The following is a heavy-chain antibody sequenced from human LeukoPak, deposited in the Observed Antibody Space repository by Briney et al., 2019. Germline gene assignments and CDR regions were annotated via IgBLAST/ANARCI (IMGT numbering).Heavy chain of an antibody. Sequence: GGSLRLSCAAPGFTVSSNHMSWVRQAPGKGLEWVSVIYSGGSTYYADSVKGRFTIPRDNSKNTLYLQMNSLRAEDTAVYYCARGKTRGFDYWGQGTLVTVSS. CDR1: GFTVSSNH. CDR2: IYSGGST. V-gene: IGHV3-53*01. D-gene: IGHD3-10*01. J-gene: IGHJ4*02. CDR3: ARGKTRGFDY.